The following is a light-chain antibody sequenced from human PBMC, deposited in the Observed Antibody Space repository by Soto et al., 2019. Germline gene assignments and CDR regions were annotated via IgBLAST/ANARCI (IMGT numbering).Light chain of an antibody. CDR3: MQALQTPLT. CDR2: LGS. J-gene: IGKJ4*01. V-gene: IGKV2-28*01. Sequence: DIVLTQSPLSLPVSPGEPASISCRSSQSLVHSSGYNYLDWYLQKPGQSPQLLIYLGSNRASGVPDRFSGSGSGTDFTLKISRVEAEDVGIYYCMQALQTPLTFGGGTKVEIK. CDR1: QSLVHSSGYNY.